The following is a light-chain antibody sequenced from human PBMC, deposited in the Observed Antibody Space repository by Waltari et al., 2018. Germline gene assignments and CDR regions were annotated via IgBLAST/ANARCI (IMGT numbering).Light chain of an antibody. Sequence: QTVVTQEPSISVSPGGTVTLTCGLSSCSASPNYYTSWYQQTPGQAPRPLIYSTDTRSSGVPDRFSGSILGNKAVLTITGAQAHDEADYHCVLYMGGAILFGGGTKLTFL. CDR1: SCSASPNYY. CDR3: VLYMGGAIL. J-gene: IGLJ3*02. V-gene: IGLV8-61*01. CDR2: STD.